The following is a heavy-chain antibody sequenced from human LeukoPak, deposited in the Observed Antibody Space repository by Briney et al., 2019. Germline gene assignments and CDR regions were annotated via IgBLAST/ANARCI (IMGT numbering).Heavy chain of an antibody. J-gene: IGHJ4*02. V-gene: IGHV4-34*01. CDR2: INHSRTT. D-gene: IGHD4-17*01. CDR1: GGSFSGYY. CDR3: ARGTTVPYFDY. Sequence: SETLPLTCAVYGGSFSGYYCGSIRPPPGKGREWIREINHSRTTNSNPSLNSRVTISVDTSKNQLSLKLSSVTAADTAVYYCARGTTVPYFDYWGQGTLVTVSS.